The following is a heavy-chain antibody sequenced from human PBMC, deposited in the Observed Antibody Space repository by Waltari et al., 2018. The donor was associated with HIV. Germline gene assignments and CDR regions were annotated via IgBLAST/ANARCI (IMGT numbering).Heavy chain of an antibody. Sequence: QVQLVESGGGVVQPGRSLRLSCAASGFTFSSYGRHWARQAPGKGLEWVAVISYDGSNKYYADSVKGRFTISRDNSKNTLYLQMNSLRAEDTAVYYCARGITTGVYFDYWGQGTLVTVSS. CDR2: ISYDGSNK. V-gene: IGHV3-30*03. D-gene: IGHD2-2*01. J-gene: IGHJ4*02. CDR3: ARGITTGVYFDY. CDR1: GFTFSSYG.